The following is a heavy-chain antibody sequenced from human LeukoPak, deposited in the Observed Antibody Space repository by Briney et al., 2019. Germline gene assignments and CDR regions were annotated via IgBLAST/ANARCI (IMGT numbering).Heavy chain of an antibody. V-gene: IGHV1-69*13. CDR1: GGTFSSYA. J-gene: IGHJ4*02. Sequence: GASVKVSCPASGGTFSSYAISWVRQAPGQRPEWMGGIIPIFGTANYAQKFQGRVTITADESTSTAYMELSSLRSEDTAVYYCARERGVRGYSYGQDYWGQGTLVTVSS. CDR2: IIPIFGTA. CDR3: ARERGVRGYSYGQDY. D-gene: IGHD5-18*01.